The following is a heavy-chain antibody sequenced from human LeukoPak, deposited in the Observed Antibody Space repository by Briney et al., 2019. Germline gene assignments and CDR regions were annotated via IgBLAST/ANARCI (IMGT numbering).Heavy chain of an antibody. V-gene: IGHV1-24*01. CDR3: ATDRGAAAGHGDAFDI. CDR1: GYTLTELS. CDR2: FDPEDGET. D-gene: IGHD6-13*01. J-gene: IGHJ3*02. Sequence: ASVKVSCKVSGYTLTELSMHWVRQAPGKGLEWMGGFDPEDGETIYAQKFQGRVTMTEDTSTDTAYMELSSLRSEDTAVYYCATDRGAAAGHGDAFDIWGQGTMVTVSS.